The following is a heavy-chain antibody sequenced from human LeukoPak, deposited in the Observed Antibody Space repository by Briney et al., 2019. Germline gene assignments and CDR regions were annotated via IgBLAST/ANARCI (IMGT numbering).Heavy chain of an antibody. CDR1: GFTFSDYY. CDR2: ISSSGSTI. J-gene: IGHJ3*02. D-gene: IGHD5-18*01. V-gene: IGHV3-11*04. Sequence: PGGSLRLSCAASGFTFSDYYMRWLRQAPGKGLEWVSYISSSGSTIYYADSVKGRFTISRDKDKNLLYMQMNSLRAEDTAVYYCARARGYPHPEAFDIWGQGTMVTVSS. CDR3: ARARGYPHPEAFDI.